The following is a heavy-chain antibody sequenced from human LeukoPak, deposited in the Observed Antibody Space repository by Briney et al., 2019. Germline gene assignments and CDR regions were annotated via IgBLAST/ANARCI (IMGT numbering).Heavy chain of an antibody. CDR1: GYTFTSYD. V-gene: IGHV1-8*03. CDR3: ARAPSVVTIFGVVIPTGWFDP. J-gene: IGHJ5*02. CDR2: MNPNSGNT. Sequence: GASVKVCCKASGYTFTSYDINWGREATGQGLEWRRWMNPNSGNTGYAQKFQGRVTITRNTSISTAYMELRSLRSEDSAVYYCARAPSVVTIFGVVIPTGWFDPWGQGTLVTVSS. D-gene: IGHD3-3*01.